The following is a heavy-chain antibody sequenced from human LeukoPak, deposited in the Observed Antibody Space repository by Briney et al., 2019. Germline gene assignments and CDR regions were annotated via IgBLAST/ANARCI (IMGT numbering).Heavy chain of an antibody. D-gene: IGHD1-26*01. V-gene: IGHV3-74*03. CDR3: ATVFKGSSLEDY. CDR1: GFTINNNS. J-gene: IGHJ4*02. CDR2: IKNDESTA. Sequence: GGSLRLSCVASGFTINNNSMYWVRQAPGRGLVWVSRIKNDESTAVYADSEKGRFTISRNNAKNTLYLQMNSLRVEDTAVYYCATVFKGSSLEDYWGQGTRVTVSS.